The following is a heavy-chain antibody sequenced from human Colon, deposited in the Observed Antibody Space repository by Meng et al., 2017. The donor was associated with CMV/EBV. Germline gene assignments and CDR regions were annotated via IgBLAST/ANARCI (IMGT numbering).Heavy chain of an antibody. CDR3: TRTFRYYFDF. CDR2: ISSSGNYI. CDR1: GFNVNKNY. D-gene: IGHD2/OR15-2a*01. Sequence: GGSLRLSCAVSGFNVNKNYMNWVRQAPGKGLEWVSSISSSGNYIYYADSVKGRFTISRDNAKDSVDLLMTSLRAEDTAVYYCTRTFRYYFDFWGQGTLVTVSS. J-gene: IGHJ4*02. V-gene: IGHV3-21*01.